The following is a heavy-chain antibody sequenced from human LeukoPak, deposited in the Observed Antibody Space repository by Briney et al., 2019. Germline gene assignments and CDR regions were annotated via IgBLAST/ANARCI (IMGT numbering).Heavy chain of an antibody. CDR2: ISSSSYI. Sequence: GGSLRLSCAASGFTFSSYSMNWVRQAPGKGLEWVSSISSSSYIYYADSVKGRFTISRDNAKNSLYLQMNSLRAEDTAVYYCARAGWELLSPGFDYWGQGTLVTVSS. J-gene: IGHJ4*02. CDR1: GFTFSSYS. V-gene: IGHV3-21*01. CDR3: ARAGWELLSPGFDY. D-gene: IGHD1-26*01.